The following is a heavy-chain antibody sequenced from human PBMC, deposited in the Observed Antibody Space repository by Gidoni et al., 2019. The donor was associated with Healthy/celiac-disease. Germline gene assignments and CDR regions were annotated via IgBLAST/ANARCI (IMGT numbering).Heavy chain of an antibody. CDR1: GASISSYY. D-gene: IGHD2-21*01. CDR3: ARHDCYARDAFDI. J-gene: IGHJ3*02. CDR2: LYYSGST. Sequence: QVQLQASGPGLVKPSETLSLTCTASGASISSYYWRWIRQPPGKGLEWIGYLYYSGSTNYHPSLKSRGTISVDTSKNQFSLKLSSVTAADTAGYYCARHDCYARDAFDIWGQGTMVTVSS. V-gene: IGHV4-59*08.